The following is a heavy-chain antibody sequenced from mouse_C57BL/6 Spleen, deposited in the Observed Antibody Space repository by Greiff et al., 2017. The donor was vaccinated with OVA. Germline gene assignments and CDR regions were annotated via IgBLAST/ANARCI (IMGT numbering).Heavy chain of an antibody. CDR2: INPNNGGT. CDR1: GYTFTDYY. CDR3: ARSPYDYDGGDY. Sequence: VQLQQSGPELVKPGASVKISCKASGYTFTDYYMNWVKQSHGKSLEWIGDINPNNGGTSYNQKFKGKATLTVDKSSSTAYMELRSLTSEDSAVYYCARSPYDYDGGDYWGQGTTLTVSS. D-gene: IGHD2-4*01. J-gene: IGHJ2*01. V-gene: IGHV1-26*01.